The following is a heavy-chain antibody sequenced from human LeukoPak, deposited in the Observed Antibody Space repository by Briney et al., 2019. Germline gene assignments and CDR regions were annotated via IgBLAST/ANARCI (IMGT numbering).Heavy chain of an antibody. V-gene: IGHV3-21*01. J-gene: IGHJ4*02. CDR3: AREDEQWLHFDY. CDR2: ISSSSSYI. Sequence: GRSLRLSCAASGFTFSSYSMNWVRQAPGKGLEWVSSISSSSSYIYYADSVKGRFTISRDNAKNSLYLQMNSLRAEDTAVYYCAREDEQWLHFDYWGQGTLVTVSS. D-gene: IGHD6-19*01. CDR1: GFTFSSYS.